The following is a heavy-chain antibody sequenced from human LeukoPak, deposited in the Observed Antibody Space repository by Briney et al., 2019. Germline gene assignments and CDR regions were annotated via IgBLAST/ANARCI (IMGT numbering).Heavy chain of an antibody. D-gene: IGHD4-17*01. J-gene: IGHJ4*02. CDR2: IFPGDSDT. CDR3: ATTTSG. Sequence: GESLKISCKASGYSFTTYWIGWVRQVPGKGLEWMGIIFPGDSDTRYSPSFQGQVTISVDTSISTVYLQWSSLKASDTAMYFCATTTSGWGLGTLVTVSS. V-gene: IGHV5-51*01. CDR1: GYSFTTYW.